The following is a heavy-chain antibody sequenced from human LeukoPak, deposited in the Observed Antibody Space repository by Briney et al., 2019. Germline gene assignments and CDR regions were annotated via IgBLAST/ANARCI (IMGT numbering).Heavy chain of an antibody. CDR1: GFTFSSYA. CDR3: AGNNWNDLNYYYYYYMDV. D-gene: IGHD1-1*01. CDR2: ISYDGSNK. Sequence: PGGSLRLSCAASGFTFSSYAMHWVRQAPGKGLEWVAVISYDGSNKYYADSVKGRFTISRDNSKNTLYLQMNSLRAEDTAVYYCAGNNWNDLNYYYYYYMDVWGKGTTVSVSS. J-gene: IGHJ6*03. V-gene: IGHV3-30*04.